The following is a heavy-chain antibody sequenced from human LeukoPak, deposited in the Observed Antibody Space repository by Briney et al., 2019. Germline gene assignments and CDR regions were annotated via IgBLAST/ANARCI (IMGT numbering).Heavy chain of an antibody. D-gene: IGHD5-18*01. V-gene: IGHV3-23*01. CDR3: AKGRYSYGILLCDY. Sequence: PGRTLRLSCAVSGFTLSSDAMSWGCQGPRKGLEWVSAIIYSGGSTYYADSVKGRFTISRDNSKNTLYVQMNSLRAEDTVVYYCAKGRYSYGILLCDYWGQGTLVSVSS. CDR1: GFTLSSDA. J-gene: IGHJ4*02. CDR2: IIYSGGST.